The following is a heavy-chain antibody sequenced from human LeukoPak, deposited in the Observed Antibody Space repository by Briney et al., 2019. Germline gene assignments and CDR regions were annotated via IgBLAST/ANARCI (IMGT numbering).Heavy chain of an antibody. V-gene: IGHV1-2*02. Sequence: ASVKVSCKASGDTFTGYYMHWVRQAPGRGLEWMGWINPNSGGTNYAQKFQGRVTMTRDTSISTAYMELRRLRSDDTAVYYCARDKRGYCSSTSCLYSFDYWGQGTLVTVSS. D-gene: IGHD2-2*01. CDR1: GDTFTGYY. J-gene: IGHJ4*02. CDR2: INPNSGGT. CDR3: ARDKRGYCSSTSCLYSFDY.